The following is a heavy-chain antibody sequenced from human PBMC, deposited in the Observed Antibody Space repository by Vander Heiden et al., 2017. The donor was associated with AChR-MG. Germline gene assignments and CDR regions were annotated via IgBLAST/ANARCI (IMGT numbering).Heavy chain of an antibody. V-gene: IGHV4-39*01. Sequence: QLQLQESGPGLVKPSETLSLPCTVSGGSISSSSYYWGWIRQPPGKGLEWIGSIYYSGSTYYNPSLKSRVTISVDTSKNQFSLKLSSVTAADTAVYYCAGDERVRGVILGRFDPWGQGTLVTVSS. CDR3: AGDERVRGVILGRFDP. J-gene: IGHJ5*02. CDR1: GGSISSSSYY. D-gene: IGHD3-10*01. CDR2: IYYSGST.